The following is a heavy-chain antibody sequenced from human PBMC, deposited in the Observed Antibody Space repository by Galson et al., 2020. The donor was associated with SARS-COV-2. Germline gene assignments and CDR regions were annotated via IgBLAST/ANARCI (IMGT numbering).Heavy chain of an antibody. CDR1: GGSITSNSDY. J-gene: IGHJ4*02. D-gene: IGHD3-3*01. V-gene: IGHV4-39*01. Sequence: ASETLSLTCTVSGGSITSNSDYWAWIRQPPGKGLEWVGSFYSNADTSYNPSLKSRVTISVDTSKNQLSLRLTSVTAADTALYYCGRHIRSGGQGYDYWGQGTLVTVYS. CDR2: FYSNADT. CDR3: GRHIRSGGQGYDY.